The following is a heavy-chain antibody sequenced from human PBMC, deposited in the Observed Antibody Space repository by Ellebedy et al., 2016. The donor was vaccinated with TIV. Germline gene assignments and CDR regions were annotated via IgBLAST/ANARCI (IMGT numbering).Heavy chain of an antibody. CDR3: AKDRDYFYDSSGFDY. Sequence: GESLKISCAASGFTFSRYDMNWVRQAPGKGLEWVSRISGSRGTTNYADSVKGRFTISRDNSKNILYLQMNNLRADDTAVYYCAKDRDYFYDSSGFDYWGQGSLVTVSS. V-gene: IGHV3-23*01. D-gene: IGHD3-22*01. CDR2: ISGSRGTT. J-gene: IGHJ4*02. CDR1: GFTFSRYD.